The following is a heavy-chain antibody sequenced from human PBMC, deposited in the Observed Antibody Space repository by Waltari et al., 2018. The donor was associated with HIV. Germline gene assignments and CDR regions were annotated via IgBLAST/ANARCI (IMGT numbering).Heavy chain of an antibody. D-gene: IGHD6-19*01. CDR3: ARVIRIAVARFDY. CDR1: GGSISSSSYY. CDR2: IYYSGST. J-gene: IGHJ4*02. V-gene: IGHV4-39*07. Sequence: QLQLQESGPGLVKPSETLSLTCTVSGGSISSSSYYWGWIRQPPGKGLEWIGSIYYSGSTYYNPSLKSRVTISVDTSKNQFSLKLSSVTAADTAVYYCARVIRIAVARFDYWGQGTLVTVSS.